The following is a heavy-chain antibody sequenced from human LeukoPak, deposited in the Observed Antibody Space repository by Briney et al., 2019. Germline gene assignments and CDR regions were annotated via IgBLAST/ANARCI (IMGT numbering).Heavy chain of an antibody. V-gene: IGHV1-18*01. Sequence: ASVKVSCKASGYTFTSYGISWVRQAPGQGLEWMGWISAYNGNTNYAQKLQGRVTMTTDTSTSTAYMELRSLRSDDTAVYYCARLYYDYVWGTPPDDYWGQGTLVTVSS. D-gene: IGHD3-16*01. CDR2: ISAYNGNT. CDR3: ARLYYDYVWGTPPDDY. J-gene: IGHJ4*02. CDR1: GYTFTSYG.